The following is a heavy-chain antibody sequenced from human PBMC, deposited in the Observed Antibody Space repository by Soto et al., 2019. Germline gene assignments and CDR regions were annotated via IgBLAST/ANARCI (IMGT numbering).Heavy chain of an antibody. D-gene: IGHD2-21*02. CDR1: GITFSSYA. CDR3: AKRRGACGHFDY. CDR2: VSIGGST. J-gene: IGHJ4*02. Sequence: DVQLLESGGGLVQPEGSLRLSCAAAGITFSSYAMGWVRHGPGKGLEWVAVVSIGGSTHYADSVRGRFTISRDNSKTTLSLKMNSLTAEDMVVYCGAKRRGACGHFDYGGQGALVTFSS. V-gene: IGHV3-23*01.